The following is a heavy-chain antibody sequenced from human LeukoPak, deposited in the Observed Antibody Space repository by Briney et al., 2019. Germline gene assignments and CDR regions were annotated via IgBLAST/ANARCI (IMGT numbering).Heavy chain of an antibody. D-gene: IGHD3-3*01. J-gene: IGHJ5*02. CDR2: IRYDGSNK. V-gene: IGHV3-30*02. CDR3: AKDTITISLGGKFDP. CDR1: GFTFSSYG. Sequence: PGGSLRLSCAASGFTFSSYGMHWVRQAPGKGLEWVAFIRYDGSNKYYADSVKGRFTISRDNSKNTLYLQMNSLRAEDTAVYYCAKDTITISLGGKFDPWGQGTLVTVSS.